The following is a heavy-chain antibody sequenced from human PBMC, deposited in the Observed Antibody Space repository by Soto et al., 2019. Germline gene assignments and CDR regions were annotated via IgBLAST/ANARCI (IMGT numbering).Heavy chain of an antibody. Sequence: QVQLVQSGAEVKKPGSSVKVSCKASGGTFSSYAISWVRQAPGQGLEWMGGIIPIFGTANYAQKFQGRVTITEDESTSTASMELGSLRSEDTAVYYCARLVNSGYDPSGYFDYWGQGTLVTVSS. J-gene: IGHJ4*02. CDR2: IIPIFGTA. CDR1: GGTFSSYA. CDR3: ARLVNSGYDPSGYFDY. D-gene: IGHD5-12*01. V-gene: IGHV1-69*01.